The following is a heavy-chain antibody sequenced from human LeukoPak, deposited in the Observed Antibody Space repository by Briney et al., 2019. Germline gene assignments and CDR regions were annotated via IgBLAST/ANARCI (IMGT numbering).Heavy chain of an antibody. CDR3: ASPGSGYFQH. V-gene: IGHV1-69*02. CDR2: IIPILGIA. Sequence: SVKVSCKASGYTFTSYYMHWVRQAPGQGLEWMGRIIPILGIANYAQKFQGRVTITADKSTSTAYMELSSLRSEDTAVYYCASPGSGYFQHWGQGTLVTVSS. J-gene: IGHJ1*01. D-gene: IGHD3-10*01. CDR1: GYTFTSYY.